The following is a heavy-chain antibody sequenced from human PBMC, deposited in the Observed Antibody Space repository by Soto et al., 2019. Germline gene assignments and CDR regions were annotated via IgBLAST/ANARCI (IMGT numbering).Heavy chain of an antibody. V-gene: IGHV1-3*01. CDR1: GYTFTSYA. Sequence: ASVKVSCKASGYTFTSYAMHWVRQAPGQRLEWMGWINAGNGNTKYSQKFQGRVTITRDTSASTAYMELSSLRSEDTAVYYCASAIVGANGDYYYGMDVWGQGTTVTVSS. CDR2: INAGNGNT. J-gene: IGHJ6*02. D-gene: IGHD1-26*01. CDR3: ASAIVGANGDYYYGMDV.